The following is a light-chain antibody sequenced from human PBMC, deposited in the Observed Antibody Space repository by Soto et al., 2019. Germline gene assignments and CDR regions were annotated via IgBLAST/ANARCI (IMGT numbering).Light chain of an antibody. CDR3: AAWDDRLSGRV. V-gene: IGLV1-47*02. J-gene: IGLJ3*02. CDR1: SSNIGGNY. CDR2: TDS. Sequence: QSVLTQPPSASGTPGQRVTISCSGSSSNIGGNYVFWYQQLPGTAPKLLIYTDSHRPSGVPDRFSGSKSGTSASLAISGLRSEDEADYYCAAWDDRLSGRVFGGGTQLTVL.